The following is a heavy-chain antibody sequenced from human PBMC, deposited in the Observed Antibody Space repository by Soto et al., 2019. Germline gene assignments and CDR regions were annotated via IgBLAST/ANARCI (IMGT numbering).Heavy chain of an antibody. V-gene: IGHV3-23*01. J-gene: IGHJ4*02. Sequence: SXASLLLSCVISGFPFSRYAMSWVRQAPGKGLEWVAAISGYGDNTNYADSVKGRFTISRDNSKSTLFLQMNNVRVEDAATYYCAKKHDSSGYYNLWGQGTPVTVSS. CDR1: GFPFSRYA. CDR3: AKKHDSSGYYNL. CDR2: ISGYGDNT. D-gene: IGHD3-22*01.